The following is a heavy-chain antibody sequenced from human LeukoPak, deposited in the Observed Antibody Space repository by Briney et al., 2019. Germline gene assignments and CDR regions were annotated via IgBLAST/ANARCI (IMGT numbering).Heavy chain of an antibody. CDR2: INPNSGGT. CDR3: ARDWEQQLVLGLFDY. V-gene: IGHV1-2*02. Sequence: RASAKVSCKASGYTFTGYYMHWVRQAPGQGLEWMGWINPNSGGTNYAQKFQGRVTMTRDTSISTAYMELSRLRSDDTAVYYCARDWEQQLVLGLFDYWGQGTLVTVSS. D-gene: IGHD6-13*01. CDR1: GYTFTGYY. J-gene: IGHJ4*02.